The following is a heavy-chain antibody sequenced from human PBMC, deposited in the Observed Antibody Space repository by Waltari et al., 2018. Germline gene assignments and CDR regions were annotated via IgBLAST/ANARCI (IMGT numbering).Heavy chain of an antibody. D-gene: IGHD2-21*02. Sequence: EVQLVQSGAEVKTPGQSLKISCQGSGYSVTSYWLGWGRHMPGKGLEWMGIIYPGDSDTRYSPSFQGQVTISADTSISTADLQWRSLKASDTAMYYCARPDVTYGMDVWGQGTTVTVSS. V-gene: IGHV5-51*01. J-gene: IGHJ6*02. CDR3: ARPDVTYGMDV. CDR1: GYSVTSYW. CDR2: IYPGDSDT.